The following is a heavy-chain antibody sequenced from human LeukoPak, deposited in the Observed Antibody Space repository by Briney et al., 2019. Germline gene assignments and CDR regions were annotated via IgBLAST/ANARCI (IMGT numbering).Heavy chain of an antibody. V-gene: IGHV4-59*08. CDR1: GGSFSGYY. J-gene: IGHJ4*02. CDR2: IYYSGST. Sequence: PSETLSLTCAVYGGSFSGYYWSWIRQPPGKGLEWIGYIYYSGSTNYNPSLKSRVTISVDTSKNQFSLKLSSVTAADTAVYYCARHLPLSYFDYWGQGTLVTVSS. CDR3: ARHLPLSYFDY.